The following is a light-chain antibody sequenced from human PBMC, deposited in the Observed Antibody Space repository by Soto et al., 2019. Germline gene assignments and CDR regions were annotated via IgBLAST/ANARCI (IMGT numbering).Light chain of an antibody. CDR2: ATS. CDR1: QFVSSSY. CDR3: QQYGDSPRT. V-gene: IGKV3-20*01. J-gene: IGKJ2*01. Sequence: EVVLTQSPGTLSLSPGERATLSCRASQFVSSSYLAWYLQKPGQAPRLLVYATSSRATDIPDRFSGSGSGTEFTLTISRLEPEDFAVYYCQQYGDSPRTFGQGTKLEIK.